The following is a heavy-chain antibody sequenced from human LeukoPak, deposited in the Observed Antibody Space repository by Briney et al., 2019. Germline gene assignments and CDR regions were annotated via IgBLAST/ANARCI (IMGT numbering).Heavy chain of an antibody. CDR2: INPNSGGT. CDR1: GYTFTGYY. J-gene: IGHJ5*02. Sequence: GASVKVSCKASGYTFTGYYMHWVRQAPGQGLECVGWINPNSGGTNYAQKFQGRVTMTRDTSISTAYMELSRLRSDDTAVYYCAREVCSSTSCYRDWFDPWGQGTLVTVSS. D-gene: IGHD2-2*02. CDR3: AREVCSSTSCYRDWFDP. V-gene: IGHV1-2*02.